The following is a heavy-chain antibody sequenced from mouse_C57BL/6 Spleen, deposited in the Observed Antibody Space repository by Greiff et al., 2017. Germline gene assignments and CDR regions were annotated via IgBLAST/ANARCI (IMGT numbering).Heavy chain of an antibody. Sequence: VLLVESGAELARPGASVKLSCKASGYTFTSYGISWVKQRTGQGLEWIGEIYPRSGNTYYNEKFKGKATLTADKSSSTAYMELRSLTSEDSAVYFCARCDYGSSYDWYFDVWGTGTTVTVSS. CDR2: IYPRSGNT. D-gene: IGHD1-1*01. CDR1: GYTFTSYG. V-gene: IGHV1-81*01. J-gene: IGHJ1*03. CDR3: ARCDYGSSYDWYFDV.